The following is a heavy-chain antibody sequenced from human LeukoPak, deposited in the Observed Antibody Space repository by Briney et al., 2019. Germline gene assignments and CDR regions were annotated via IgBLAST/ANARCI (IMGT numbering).Heavy chain of an antibody. CDR2: ISGSGGST. CDR3: AKVRYDSSGFQSPYFDY. CDR1: GFTFSSYA. Sequence: GGSLRLSCAASGFTFSSYAMSWVRQAPGKGLEWVSAISGSGGSTYYADSVKGRFTISRDNSKNKLYLQMNSLRAEDTAVYYCAKVRYDSSGFQSPYFDYWGQGTLVTVSS. J-gene: IGHJ4*02. V-gene: IGHV3-23*01. D-gene: IGHD3-22*01.